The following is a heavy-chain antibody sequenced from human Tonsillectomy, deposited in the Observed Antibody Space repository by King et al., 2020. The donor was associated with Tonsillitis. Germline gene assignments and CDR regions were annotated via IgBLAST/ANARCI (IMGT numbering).Heavy chain of an antibody. D-gene: IGHD3-10*01. CDR3: ARAFRGRGDYYMDV. Sequence: VQLVESGAEVKKPGESLRISCKGSGYSFTSYWISWVRQMPGKGLDWMGTINPSDSYTNYSPSFQGHVTISADKSISTAYLQWSSLKASDTAMYYCARAFRGRGDYYMDVWGKGTTVTVSS. CDR1: GYSFTSYW. J-gene: IGHJ6*03. CDR2: INPSDSYT. V-gene: IGHV5-10-1*03.